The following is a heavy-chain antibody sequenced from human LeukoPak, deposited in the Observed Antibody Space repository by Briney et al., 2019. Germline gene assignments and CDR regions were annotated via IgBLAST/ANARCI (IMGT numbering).Heavy chain of an antibody. D-gene: IGHD6-19*01. CDR1: GFTFNNYA. CDR3: AKDLAVAGTYFDY. Sequence: PGGSLRLSCAASGFTFNNYAMSWVRQAPGKGLEWVSAISGSGGSTYYADSVKGRFTISRDNSKNTLYLQMNSLRAEDTAVYYCAKDLAVAGTYFDYWGQGTLVTVSS. J-gene: IGHJ4*02. V-gene: IGHV3-23*01. CDR2: ISGSGGST.